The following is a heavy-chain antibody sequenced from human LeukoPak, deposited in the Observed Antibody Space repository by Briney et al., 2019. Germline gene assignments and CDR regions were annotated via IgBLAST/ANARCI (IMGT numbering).Heavy chain of an antibody. J-gene: IGHJ6*03. CDR2: IIPIFGTA. CDR1: GGTFSSYA. V-gene: IGHV1-69*06. D-gene: IGHD3-10*01. CDR3: ARYGSGSYYNVVHYYYMDV. Sequence: SVKVSCKASGGTFSSYAISGVRQAPGQGLEWMGGIIPIFGTANYAQKFQGRVTITADKSTSTAYMELSSLRSEDTAVYYCARYGSGSYYNVVHYYYMDVWGKGTTVTVSS.